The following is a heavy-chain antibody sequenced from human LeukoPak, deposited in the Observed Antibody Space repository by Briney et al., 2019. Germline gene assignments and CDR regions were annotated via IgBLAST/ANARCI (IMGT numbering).Heavy chain of an antibody. CDR3: ARDHRSPPMIVVSPWFDP. CDR2: IYTSGST. CDR1: GGSISSYY. D-gene: IGHD3-22*01. V-gene: IGHV4-4*07. Sequence: SETLSLTCTVSGGSISSYYWSWIRQPAGKGLEWIGRIYTSGSTNYNPSLKSRVTMSVDTSKNQFSLKLSSVTAADTAVYYCARDHRSPPMIVVSPWFDPWGQGTLVTVSS. J-gene: IGHJ5*02.